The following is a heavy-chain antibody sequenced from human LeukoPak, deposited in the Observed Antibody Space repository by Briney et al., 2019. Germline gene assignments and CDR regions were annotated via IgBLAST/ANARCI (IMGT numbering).Heavy chain of an antibody. CDR1: GFSSYE. V-gene: IGHV3-48*03. D-gene: IGHD4-17*01. Sequence: PGGSLRLSCKASGFSSYEMNWVRQAPGKGLEWVSYISSSGSTIYYADSVKGRFTISRDNAKNSLYLQMNSLRAEDTAIYYCAKKYTTGLAPWGQGTLVTVSS. CDR3: AKKYTTGLAP. J-gene: IGHJ5*02. CDR2: ISSSGSTI.